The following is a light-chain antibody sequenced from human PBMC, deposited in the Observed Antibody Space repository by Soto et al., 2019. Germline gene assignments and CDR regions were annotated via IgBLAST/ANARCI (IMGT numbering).Light chain of an antibody. CDR3: SSYAGNSNYV. J-gene: IGLJ1*01. CDR1: SSDVGAYKF. V-gene: IGLV2-8*01. Sequence: QSTLTQPPSASGSPGQSVTISCTVTSSDVGAYKFVSWYQQNPGKAPKLIIYDVTKRPTGVPDRFSDSKSGNTASLTVSGLQAEDEADYYCSSYAGNSNYVFGSGTKVTVL. CDR2: DVT.